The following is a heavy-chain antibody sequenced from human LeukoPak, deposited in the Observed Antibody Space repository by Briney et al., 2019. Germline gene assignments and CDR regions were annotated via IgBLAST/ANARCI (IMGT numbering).Heavy chain of an antibody. CDR1: GFIFSNYV. V-gene: IGHV3-33*01. D-gene: IGHD6-19*01. CDR2: IWYDGSNT. CDR3: ARVSYGSGWYYFDY. J-gene: IGHJ4*02. Sequence: GRSLRLSCEASGFIFSNYVMHWVRQAPGKGLEWVAVIWYDGSNTYYADSVKGRFTISRDNSKNTLYLQMNSLRVEDTAVYYCARVSYGSGWYYFDYWGQGTLVTVSS.